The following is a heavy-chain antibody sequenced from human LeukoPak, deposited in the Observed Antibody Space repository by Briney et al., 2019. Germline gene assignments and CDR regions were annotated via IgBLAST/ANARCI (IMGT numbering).Heavy chain of an antibody. CDR3: ARGPYGSGDY. V-gene: IGHV4-34*01. Sequence: SETLSLTCAVYGGSFSGYYWSWIRQPPGKGLEWIGEINHSGSTNYNPSLKSRVTILVDTSKNQFSLKLSSVTAADTAVYYCARGPYGSGDYWGQGTLVTVSS. J-gene: IGHJ4*02. D-gene: IGHD3-10*01. CDR1: GGSFSGYY. CDR2: INHSGST.